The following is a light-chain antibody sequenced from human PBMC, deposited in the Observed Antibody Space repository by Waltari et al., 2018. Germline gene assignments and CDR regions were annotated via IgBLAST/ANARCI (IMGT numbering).Light chain of an antibody. Sequence: EIVMTQSPVTLSVSPGERPTPSCWASQPVVSDLAGYQQKPGQPPRLLIYGASTRATDIPARFSGHGSGTEFTLTISGLQSEDFAVYYCQQYNEWPPLTFGGGTKVDIK. CDR1: QPVVSD. J-gene: IGKJ4*01. CDR2: GAS. CDR3: QQYNEWPPLT. V-gene: IGKV3-15*01.